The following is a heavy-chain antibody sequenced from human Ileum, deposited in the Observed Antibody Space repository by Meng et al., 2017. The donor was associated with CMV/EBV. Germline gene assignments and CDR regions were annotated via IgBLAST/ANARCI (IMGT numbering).Heavy chain of an antibody. D-gene: IGHD1-1*01. J-gene: IGHJ4*02. CDR2: IYYSGGS. CDR1: GGSVSSGNYY. Sequence: ESLKISCTVSGGSVSSGNYYWSWIRQPPGKGLEWIAYIYYSGGSNYNPSLKSRVTISLDTSKNQFSLKLTSVTAADTAVYYCARVQIQQQLDYWGQGTLVTVSS. CDR3: ARVQIQQQLDY. V-gene: IGHV4-61*01.